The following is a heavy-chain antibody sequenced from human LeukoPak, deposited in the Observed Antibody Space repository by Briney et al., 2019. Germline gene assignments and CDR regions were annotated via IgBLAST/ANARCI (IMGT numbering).Heavy chain of an antibody. V-gene: IGHV4-61*01. Sequence: SETLSLTCTVSGGSASSGSYYWSWIRQPPGKGLEWIGYIYYSGSTNYNPSLKSRVTISVDTSKNQFSLKLSSVTAADTAVYYCARVRCSSTSCYVDYWGQGTLVTVSS. J-gene: IGHJ4*02. D-gene: IGHD2-2*01. CDR3: ARVRCSSTSCYVDY. CDR2: IYYSGST. CDR1: GGSASSGSYY.